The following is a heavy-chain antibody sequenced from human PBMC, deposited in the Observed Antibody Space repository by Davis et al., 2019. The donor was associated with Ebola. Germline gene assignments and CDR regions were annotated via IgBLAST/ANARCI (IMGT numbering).Heavy chain of an antibody. Sequence: GESLKISCAASGSTFSAHTMNWVRQAPGKGLEWVSSISSTSYYINYADSVKGRFTISRDNAKNSLFLQMNSLRVEDTAVYYCTRGNWNYPNWGQGTLVTVSS. CDR2: ISSTSYYI. CDR1: GSTFSAHT. CDR3: TRGNWNYPN. J-gene: IGHJ4*02. D-gene: IGHD1-7*01. V-gene: IGHV3-21*01.